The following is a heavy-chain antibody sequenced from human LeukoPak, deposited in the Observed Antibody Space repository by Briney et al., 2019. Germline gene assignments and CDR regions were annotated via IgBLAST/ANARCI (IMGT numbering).Heavy chain of an antibody. J-gene: IGHJ6*02. CDR2: ISVYNGNT. D-gene: IGHD2-15*01. CDR1: GYTFTSYG. Sequence: ASVKVSCKASGYTFTSYGISWVRRAPGQGVEWRGWISVYNGNTNYAQKLQGRVTMTTDTSTSTAYMELRSLRSDDTAVYYCARYGLNGYCSGGSCSHYYYYGMDVWGQGTTVTVSS. CDR3: ARYGLNGYCSGGSCSHYYYYGMDV. V-gene: IGHV1-18*01.